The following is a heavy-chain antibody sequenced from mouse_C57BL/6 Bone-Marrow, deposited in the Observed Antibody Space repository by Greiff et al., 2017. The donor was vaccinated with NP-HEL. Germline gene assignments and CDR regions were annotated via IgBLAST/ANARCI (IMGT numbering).Heavy chain of an antibody. CDR3: ASPHYYGRRDWFAY. J-gene: IGHJ3*01. D-gene: IGHD1-1*01. Sequence: QVQLQQSGAELMKPGASVKLSCKATGYPFTGYWIEGVKQRPGHGLEWIGEILPGSGSTNYNEKFKGKATFTADTSSNTAYMQLSSLTTEDSAIYYCASPHYYGRRDWFAYWGQGTLVTVSA. CDR1: GYPFTGYW. V-gene: IGHV1-9*01. CDR2: ILPGSGST.